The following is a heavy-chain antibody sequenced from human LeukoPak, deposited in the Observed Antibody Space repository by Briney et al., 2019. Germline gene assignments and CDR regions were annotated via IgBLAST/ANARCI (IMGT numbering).Heavy chain of an antibody. J-gene: IGHJ3*02. Sequence: GGSLRLSCAASGFTFSSYAMSWVRQAPGKGLEWVSAISGSGGSTYYADSVKGRFTISRDNSKNTLYLQMNSLRAEDTAVYYCAKERGALLYLVRISENDAFDIWGQGTMVTVSS. CDR1: GFTFSSYA. D-gene: IGHD2-2*02. V-gene: IGHV3-23*01. CDR3: AKERGALLYLVRISENDAFDI. CDR2: ISGSGGST.